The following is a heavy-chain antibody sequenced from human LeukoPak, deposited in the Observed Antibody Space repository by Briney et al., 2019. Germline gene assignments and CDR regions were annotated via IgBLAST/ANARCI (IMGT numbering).Heavy chain of an antibody. D-gene: IGHD3-22*01. CDR3: ARSRRVYYYDSSGQYYFDY. CDR2: IYYSGST. V-gene: IGHV4-59*01. J-gene: IGHJ4*02. Sequence: SETLSLTCTVSGGSISSYYWSWIRQPPGKGLEWIGYIYYSGSTKYNPSLKSRVTISVDTSKNQFSLKLSSVTAADTAVYYCARSRRVYYYDSSGQYYFDYWGQGTLVTVSS. CDR1: GGSISSYY.